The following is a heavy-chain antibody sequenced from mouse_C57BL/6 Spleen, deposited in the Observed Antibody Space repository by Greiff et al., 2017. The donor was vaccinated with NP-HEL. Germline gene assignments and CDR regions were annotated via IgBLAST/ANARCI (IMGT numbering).Heavy chain of an antibody. J-gene: IGHJ2*01. V-gene: IGHV1-61*01. CDR3: ARKDGSSYVKYYFDY. D-gene: IGHD1-1*01. Sequence: QVQLKQPGAELVRPGSSVKLSCKASGYTFTSYWMDWVKQRPGQGLEWIGNIYPSDSETHYNQKFKDKATLTVDKSSSTAYMQLSSLTSEDSAIYYCARKDGSSYVKYYFDYWGQGTTLTVSS. CDR2: IYPSDSET. CDR1: GYTFTSYW.